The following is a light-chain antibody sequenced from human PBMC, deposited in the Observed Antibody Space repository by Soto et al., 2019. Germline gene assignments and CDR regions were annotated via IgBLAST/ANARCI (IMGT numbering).Light chain of an antibody. CDR1: SSDVGAYNY. V-gene: IGLV2-14*01. CDR2: DVS. Sequence: QSVLTQPASVSGSPGQSITLSCTGTSSDVGAYNYDSWYQQYPGEAPRVIIYDVSHRPAGVSNRFSGSKSGNTASLTISGLQTQDEADYYCSSHTSATTYVFGTGTKVTVL. CDR3: SSHTSATTYV. J-gene: IGLJ1*01.